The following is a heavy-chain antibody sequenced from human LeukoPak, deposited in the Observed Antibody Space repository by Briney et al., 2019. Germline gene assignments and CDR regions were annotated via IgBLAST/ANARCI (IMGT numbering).Heavy chain of an antibody. Sequence: GGSLRLACAASGFTFSTYWMGWVRQAPGKGLEWVANIHPDGSETSYVDSVKGRFTISRDNARKSMFLQMNSLGAEETAVYYCVRWGVGAGMDFWGQGTLVTVSS. CDR3: VRWGVGAGMDF. D-gene: IGHD6-19*01. CDR2: IHPDGSET. J-gene: IGHJ4*02. V-gene: IGHV3-7*01. CDR1: GFTFSTYW.